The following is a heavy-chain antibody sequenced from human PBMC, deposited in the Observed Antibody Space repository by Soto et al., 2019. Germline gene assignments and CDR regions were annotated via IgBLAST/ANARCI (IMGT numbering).Heavy chain of an antibody. V-gene: IGHV4-39*01. CDR3: AVYGTSARDYSYIDL. J-gene: IGHJ6*03. Sequence: PSETLSLTCNVCGGSISSSSYYWGWIRQPPGKGLEWIGSIYHSGSTFYNPSLKSRLIISVDTSKNQFSLKLRSVTAADTAVYYCAVYGTSARDYSYIDLWGKGTTVTVSS. D-gene: IGHD3-10*01. CDR2: IYHSGST. CDR1: GGSISSSSYY.